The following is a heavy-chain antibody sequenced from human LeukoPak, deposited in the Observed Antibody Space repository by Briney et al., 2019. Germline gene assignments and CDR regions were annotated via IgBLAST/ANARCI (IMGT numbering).Heavy chain of an antibody. V-gene: IGHV3-48*04. CDR3: ANGGGVSSSPPDY. CDR1: GFTFSSYS. CDR2: ISSSSSTI. J-gene: IGHJ4*02. Sequence: TGGSLRLSCAASGFTFSSYSMNWVRQAPGKGLEWVSYISSSSSTIYYADSVKGRFTISRDNAKNSLYLQMNSLRAEDTAVYYCANGGGVSSSPPDYWGQGTLVTVSS. D-gene: IGHD6-6*01.